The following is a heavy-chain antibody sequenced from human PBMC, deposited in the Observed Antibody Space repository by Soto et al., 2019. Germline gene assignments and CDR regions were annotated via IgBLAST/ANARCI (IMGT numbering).Heavy chain of an antibody. CDR3: ARGRSRQLERLYYYYYGMDV. Sequence: QVQLQQWGAGLLKPSETLSLTCAVYGGSFSGYYWSWIRQPPGKGLEWIGEINHSGSTNYNPSLKSRVTTSVDTAKNQFSLKLRSVTAADTAVYYCARGRSRQLERLYYYYYGMDVWGQGTTVTVSS. CDR1: GGSFSGYY. CDR2: INHSGST. V-gene: IGHV4-34*01. D-gene: IGHD1-1*01. J-gene: IGHJ6*02.